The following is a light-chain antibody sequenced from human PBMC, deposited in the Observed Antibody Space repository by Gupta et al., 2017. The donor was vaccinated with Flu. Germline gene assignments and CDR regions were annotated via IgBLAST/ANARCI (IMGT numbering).Light chain of an antibody. CDR2: STN. Sequence: TVVPQEPSFSVSPGGTVTLTCGLSSGSVSTSYYPSWYQQTPGQAPRTLIYSTNTRSSGVPDRFSGSILGNKAALTITGAQADDESDYYCVLYMGSGSWVFGGGTKLTVL. CDR1: SGSVSTSYY. J-gene: IGLJ3*02. CDR3: VLYMGSGSWV. V-gene: IGLV8-61*01.